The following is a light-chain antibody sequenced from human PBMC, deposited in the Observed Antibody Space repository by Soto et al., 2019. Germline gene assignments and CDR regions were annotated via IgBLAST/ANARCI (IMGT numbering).Light chain of an antibody. Sequence: DLQITQSPSCLPAGVGRSVTINCQASQNISNYLNWYQQKPGRAPKLLIYDASSLEAGVPSRFRGSGSGTDFTFTISRLQPEDIATYYCQQYENLPTFGQGTRLEIK. CDR3: QQYENLPT. CDR2: DAS. V-gene: IGKV1-33*01. J-gene: IGKJ5*01. CDR1: QNISNY.